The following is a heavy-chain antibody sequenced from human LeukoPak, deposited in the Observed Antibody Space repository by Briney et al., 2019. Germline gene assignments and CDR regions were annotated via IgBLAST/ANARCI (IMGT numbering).Heavy chain of an antibody. CDR3: AGIFRAGSTYHYYGMDV. CDR1: GFTFSSHA. D-gene: IGHD1-7*01. CDR2: ISFDGSSK. Sequence: GGSLRLSCAASGFTFSSHAMHWVRQAPGKGLEWVAVISFDGSSKYYADSVKGRFTISRDNSKNTLYLQMNSLRAEDTAVYYCAGIFRAGSTYHYYGMDVWGQGTTVTFSS. J-gene: IGHJ6*02. V-gene: IGHV3-30-3*01.